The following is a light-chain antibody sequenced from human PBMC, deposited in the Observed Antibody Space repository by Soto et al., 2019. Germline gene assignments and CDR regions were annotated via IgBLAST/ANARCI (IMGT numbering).Light chain of an antibody. J-gene: IGLJ1*01. CDR2: EVS. CDR3: FSYTSSGTYV. V-gene: IGLV2-14*01. Sequence: QSALTQPASVSGSPGQSFTISCTRTSSDVGNYKYVSWYQQHPGKAPKLMIYEVSNRPSGVSNRFSGSKSGNTASLTISGLQAEDETDYYCFSYTSSGTYVFGTGTKVTVL. CDR1: SSDVGNYKY.